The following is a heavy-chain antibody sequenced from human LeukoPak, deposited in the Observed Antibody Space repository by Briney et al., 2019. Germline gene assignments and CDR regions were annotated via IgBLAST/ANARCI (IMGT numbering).Heavy chain of an antibody. CDR2: IIPIFGTA. CDR1: GGIFSTFA. J-gene: IGHJ4*02. D-gene: IGHD3-22*01. Sequence: GASVRVSCKASGGIFSTFAISWVRQAPGQGLEWMGGIIPIFGTANYAQKFQGRVTITADKSTSTAYMELSSLRSEDTAVYYCDFYDSSGYGDYWGQGTLVTVSS. CDR3: DFYDSSGYGDY. V-gene: IGHV1-69*06.